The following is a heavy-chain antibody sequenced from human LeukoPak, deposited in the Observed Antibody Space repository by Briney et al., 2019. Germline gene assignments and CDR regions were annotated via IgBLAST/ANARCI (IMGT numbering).Heavy chain of an antibody. CDR2: ISWDGGST. Sequence: PGGSLRLSCAASGFTFDDYAMHWVRQAPGKGLEWVSLISWDGGSTYYADSVKGRFTISRDNSKNSLYLQMNSLRAEDTALYYCAKAETGDFWSGYSSDYYYYMDVWGKGTTVTVSS. V-gene: IGHV3-43D*03. J-gene: IGHJ6*03. D-gene: IGHD3-3*01. CDR3: AKAETGDFWSGYSSDYYYYMDV. CDR1: GFTFDDYA.